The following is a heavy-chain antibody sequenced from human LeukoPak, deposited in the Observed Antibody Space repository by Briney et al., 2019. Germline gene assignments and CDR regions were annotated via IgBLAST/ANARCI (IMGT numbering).Heavy chain of an antibody. CDR1: GDSISISGYW. CDR2: IYNTGST. Sequence: PSETLSLTCTVSGDSISISGYWWGWIRQPPGKDLEWIGTIYNTGSTYYNPSLKSRVTISADTSKNQFSLEVSSVTAADTAVYYCAKRAYGVGFEYWGQGTLVTVSS. D-gene: IGHD4-17*01. CDR3: AKRAYGVGFEY. V-gene: IGHV4-39*01. J-gene: IGHJ4*02.